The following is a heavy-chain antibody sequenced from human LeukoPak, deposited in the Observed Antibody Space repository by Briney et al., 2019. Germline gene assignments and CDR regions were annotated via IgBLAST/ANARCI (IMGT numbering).Heavy chain of an antibody. J-gene: IGHJ4*02. Sequence: SETLSLTCTVSGGSISSGGYYWSWIRQHPGKGLEWIGYIYYSGSTYYNPSLKSRVTISVDTSKNQFSLKLSSVTAADTAVYYCARAQRLGELSYKYYFDYWGQGTLVTVSS. V-gene: IGHV4-31*03. D-gene: IGHD3-16*02. CDR3: ARAQRLGELSYKYYFDY. CDR2: IYYSGST. CDR1: GGSISSGGYY.